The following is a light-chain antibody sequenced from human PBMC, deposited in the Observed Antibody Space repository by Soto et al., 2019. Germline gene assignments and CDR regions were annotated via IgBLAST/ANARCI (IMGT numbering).Light chain of an antibody. V-gene: IGKV3-15*01. Sequence: EIVMTQSPATLSLSPGERATLSCRASQSVSSNLVWYLQKPGQAPRLLIYDTSTRATNVPARFSGSGSETEFTLTISRLEPEDFAVYYCQQYGSFITFGQGTRLEIK. CDR1: QSVSSN. CDR2: DTS. J-gene: IGKJ5*01. CDR3: QQYGSFIT.